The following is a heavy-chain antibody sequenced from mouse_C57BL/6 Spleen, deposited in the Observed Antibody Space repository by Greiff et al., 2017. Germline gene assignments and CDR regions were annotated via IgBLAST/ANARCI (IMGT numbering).Heavy chain of an antibody. D-gene: IGHD2-3*01. V-gene: IGHV5-9-1*02. CDR2: ISSGGDYI. Sequence: EVMLVESGEGLVKPGGSLKLSCAASGFTFSSYAMSWVRQTPEKRLEWVAYISSGGDYIYYADTVQGRFTISRDNSRNTLYLQMSSLKAEDTAMYYCTRGYDAALDYWGQGTTLTVSS. CDR3: TRGYDAALDY. J-gene: IGHJ2*01. CDR1: GFTFSSYA.